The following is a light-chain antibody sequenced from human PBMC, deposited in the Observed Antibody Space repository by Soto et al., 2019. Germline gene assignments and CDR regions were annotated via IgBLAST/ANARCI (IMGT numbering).Light chain of an antibody. Sequence: DIQMTQSPSSLSASVGDRVTITCRASQSISSNLNWYQQKPGKAPNLLIYAASSLHSGVPSRFSGSGSGTDFTLTISSLQPEDFATYYCQQSYNSPRTFDQGTKVEIK. CDR2: AAS. J-gene: IGKJ1*01. CDR3: QQSYNSPRT. V-gene: IGKV1-39*01. CDR1: QSISSN.